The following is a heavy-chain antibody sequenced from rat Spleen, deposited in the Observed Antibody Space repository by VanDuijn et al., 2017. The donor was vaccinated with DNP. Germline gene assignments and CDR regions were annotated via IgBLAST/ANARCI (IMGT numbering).Heavy chain of an antibody. CDR2: ISSAGRT. J-gene: IGHJ2*01. CDR3: ARSVYITNFDY. CDR1: GFSLTSYT. V-gene: IGHV2-6*01. D-gene: IGHD1-4*01. Sequence: QVQLKESGPGLVQPSQTLSLTCTVSGFSLTSYTVSWVRQPPGKGLEWIAAISSAGRTYYNSALKSRLSISRDTSKSQLFLKMNSLQTEDTAMNFCARSVYITNFDYWGQGVMVTVSS.